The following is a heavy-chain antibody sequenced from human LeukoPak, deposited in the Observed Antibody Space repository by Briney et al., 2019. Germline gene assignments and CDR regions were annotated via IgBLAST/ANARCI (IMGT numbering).Heavy chain of an antibody. J-gene: IGHJ6*03. CDR3: ARLSSRALEDYYYYMDV. CDR1: GYTFTSYG. Sequence: GASVKVSCKASGYTFTSYGISWVRQAPGQGLEWMGWISAYNGNTNYAQKLQGRVTMTTDTSTSTAYMELRSLRSDDTAVYYCARLSSRALEDYYYYMDVWGKGTTVTVSS. D-gene: IGHD6-13*01. CDR2: ISAYNGNT. V-gene: IGHV1-18*01.